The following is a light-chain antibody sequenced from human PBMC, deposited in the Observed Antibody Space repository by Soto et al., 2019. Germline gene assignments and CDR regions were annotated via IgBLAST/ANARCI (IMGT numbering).Light chain of an antibody. CDR2: DAY. J-gene: IGKJ1*01. Sequence: EIVLTQSPAILSMSPGERATLSCRASQSVSSYFAWYQQKPGQAPRLLIYDAYNRATGVTARFSGSGSGTDFTLTISSLEPEDFAVYYCQQRRYWPVTFGQGTKVEIK. V-gene: IGKV3-11*01. CDR3: QQRRYWPVT. CDR1: QSVSSY.